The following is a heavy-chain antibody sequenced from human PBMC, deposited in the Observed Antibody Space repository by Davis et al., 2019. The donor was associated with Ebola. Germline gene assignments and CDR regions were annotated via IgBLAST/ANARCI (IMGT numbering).Heavy chain of an antibody. CDR3: ARGPSRYSSGWYHDY. Sequence: GESLKISCAASGFTFSDYYMSWIRQAPGKGLEWVSYISSSSSYTNYADSVKGRSTISSDNAKNSLYLQMNSLRAEDTAVYYGARGPSRYSSGWYHDYWGQGTLVTVSS. V-gene: IGHV3-11*06. J-gene: IGHJ4*02. CDR2: ISSSSSYT. D-gene: IGHD6-19*01. CDR1: GFTFSDYY.